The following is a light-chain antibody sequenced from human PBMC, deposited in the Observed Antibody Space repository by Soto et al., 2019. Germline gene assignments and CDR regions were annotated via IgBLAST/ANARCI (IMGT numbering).Light chain of an antibody. V-gene: IGKV3-20*01. J-gene: IGKJ1*01. CDR1: QSVSSSY. Sequence: EIVLTQSPGTLSLSPGERATLSCRASQSVSSSYLAWYQQKPGQAPRLLIDGASSRATGIPDRFSGSGSETDFTLTISRLEPDDFAVYYCQQYGSSPGTFGQGTKVEIK. CDR2: GAS. CDR3: QQYGSSPGT.